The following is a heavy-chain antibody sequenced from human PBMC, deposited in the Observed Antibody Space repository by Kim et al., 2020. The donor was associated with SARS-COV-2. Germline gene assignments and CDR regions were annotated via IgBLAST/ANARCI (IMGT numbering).Heavy chain of an antibody. CDR3: AKVKFLQLIRGYFDY. J-gene: IGHJ4*02. CDR1: GFTFSTYA. V-gene: IGHV3-30*18. D-gene: IGHD1-1*01. Sequence: GGSLRLSCAASGFTFSTYAMHWVRQAPGKGLEWVAVISYDGSNKWIEDSVKGRFTISRDNSKNTVYLQMNSLRTEDTAVYYCAKVKFLQLIRGYFDYWGQGTLVTVSS. CDR2: ISYDGSNK.